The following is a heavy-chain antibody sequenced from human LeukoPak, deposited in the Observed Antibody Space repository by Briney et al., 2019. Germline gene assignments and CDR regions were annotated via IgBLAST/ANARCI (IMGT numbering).Heavy chain of an antibody. D-gene: IGHD2-21*01. CDR1: GFTFHTFG. Sequence: GGSLRLSCAVSGFTFHTFGIHWVRQTPGKGLEWVAFIRYDGSNKYYADSVKGRFTISRDNSKNTLYLQMNSLRTEDTAMYYCASDPPYRVVGFDYWGQGTLVTVSS. J-gene: IGHJ4*02. V-gene: IGHV3-30*02. CDR3: ASDPPYRVVGFDY. CDR2: IRYDGSNK.